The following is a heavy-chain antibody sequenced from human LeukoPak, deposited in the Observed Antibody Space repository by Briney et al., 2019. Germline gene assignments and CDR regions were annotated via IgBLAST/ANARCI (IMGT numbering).Heavy chain of an antibody. D-gene: IGHD6-6*01. Sequence: GGSLRLSCAASGFTFNTYSMSWVRQAPGKGLEWVSSMSRSGTYIYYADSVKGRFTISRDNAKDSVYLQMNSLTADDTAVYYCARGVGSSYFFDYWGQGTLVTVSS. CDR3: ARGVGSSYFFDY. CDR1: GFTFNTYS. CDR2: MSRSGTYI. V-gene: IGHV3-21*01. J-gene: IGHJ4*02.